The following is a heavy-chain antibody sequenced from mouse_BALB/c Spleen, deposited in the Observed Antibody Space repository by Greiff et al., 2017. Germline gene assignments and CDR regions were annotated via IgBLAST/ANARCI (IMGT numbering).Heavy chain of an antibody. V-gene: IGHV1-7*01. Sequence: QVHVKQSGAELAKPGASVKMSCKASGYTFTSYWMHWVKQRPGQGLEWIGYINPSTGYTEYNQKFKDKATLTADKSSSTAYMQLSSLTSEDSAVYYCARWGLYYGYDGRGETAMDYWGQGTSVTVSS. D-gene: IGHD2-2*01. CDR1: GYTFTSYW. J-gene: IGHJ4*01. CDR2: INPSTGYT. CDR3: ARWGLYYGYDGRGETAMDY.